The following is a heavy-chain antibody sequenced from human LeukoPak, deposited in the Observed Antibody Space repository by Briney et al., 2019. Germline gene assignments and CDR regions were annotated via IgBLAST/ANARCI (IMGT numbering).Heavy chain of an antibody. Sequence: SQTLSLTCAISGDSVSSNSAAWNWIRQSPSRGLEWLVRTYYRSKWYNDYAVSVKSRITINPDTSKNQFSLQMNSVTPEDTAVYYCAREACSGGSCYGGFDYWGQGTLVTVSS. V-gene: IGHV6-1*01. CDR2: TYYRSKWYN. CDR3: AREACSGGSCYGGFDY. J-gene: IGHJ4*02. D-gene: IGHD2-15*01. CDR1: GDSVSSNSAA.